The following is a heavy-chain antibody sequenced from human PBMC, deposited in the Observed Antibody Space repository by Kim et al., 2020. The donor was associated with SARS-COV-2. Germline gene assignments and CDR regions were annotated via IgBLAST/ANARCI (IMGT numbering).Heavy chain of an antibody. CDR3: AKDLDGWYGGWDYFDY. D-gene: IGHD6-19*01. J-gene: IGHJ4*01. CDR2: ISGSGGTT. V-gene: IGHV3-23*01. Sequence: GGSLRLSCAASGFTFSNYAMTWVRQAPGKGLEWVSGISGSGGTTNYADSVKGRFTISRDNSKNTLFLQMNSLRAEDTAVYYCAKDLDGWYGGWDYFDYWG. CDR1: GFTFSNYA.